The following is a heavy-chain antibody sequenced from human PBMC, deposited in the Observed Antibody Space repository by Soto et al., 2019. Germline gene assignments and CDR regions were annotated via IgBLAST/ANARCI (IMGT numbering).Heavy chain of an antibody. CDR3: ASAVGGFNY. CDR2: IDGSGTTK. V-gene: IGHV3-48*03. CDR1: GFTFNDFE. D-gene: IGHD3-10*01. Sequence: EVQLLESGGGLVQPGGSLRLSCGVSGFTFNDFEMNWVRQAPGKGLEWLAYIDGSGTTKKYADSVRGRFTISRDNPNNSLFLHMSSLSAAVSSIEYCASAVGGFNYWGQGTMVSVSS. J-gene: IGHJ4*02.